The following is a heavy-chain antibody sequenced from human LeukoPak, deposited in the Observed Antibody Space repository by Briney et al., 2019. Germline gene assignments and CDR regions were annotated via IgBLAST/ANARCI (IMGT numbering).Heavy chain of an antibody. CDR2: IYTSGST. D-gene: IGHD3-3*01. Sequence: PSETLSLTCTVSGGSISSGSYYWSWIRQPAGKGLEWIGRIYTSGSTNYNPSLKSRVTISVDTSKNQFSLKLSSVTAADTAVYYCARDSNQGDFWSGYYDWFDPWGQGTLVTVSS. V-gene: IGHV4-61*02. J-gene: IGHJ5*02. CDR3: ARDSNQGDFWSGYYDWFDP. CDR1: GGSISSGSYY.